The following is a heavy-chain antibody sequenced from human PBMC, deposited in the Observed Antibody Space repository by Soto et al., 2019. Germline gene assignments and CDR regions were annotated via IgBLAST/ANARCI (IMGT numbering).Heavy chain of an antibody. J-gene: IGHJ6*03. D-gene: IGHD2-2*02. CDR1: GFTFSSYG. V-gene: IGHV3-30*18. CDR2: ISYDGSNK. Sequence: PGGSLRLSCAASGFTFSSYGMHWVRQAPGKGLEWVAVISYDGSNKYYADSVKGRFTISRDNSKNTLYLQMNSLRAEDTAVYYCAKGYRDNYYYMDVWGKGTTVTVSS. CDR3: AKGYRDNYYYMDV.